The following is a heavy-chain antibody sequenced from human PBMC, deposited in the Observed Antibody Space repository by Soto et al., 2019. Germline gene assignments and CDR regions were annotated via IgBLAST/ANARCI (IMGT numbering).Heavy chain of an antibody. J-gene: IGHJ4*02. Sequence: QLQLQESGPGLVKPSETLSLACTVSGCSISSNSYYWDWIRQPPVKGLEWIGSMYYSGASYHNPHLQSRVTKSVYQSKNQFSLHLSSVTAADTAVYYCTRIAAYGTVWGKSPGSDYWGQGTLVTGSS. CDR1: GCSISSNSYY. D-gene: IGHD3-16*01. V-gene: IGHV4-39*01. CDR3: TRIAAYGTVWGKSPGSDY. CDR2: MYYSGAS.